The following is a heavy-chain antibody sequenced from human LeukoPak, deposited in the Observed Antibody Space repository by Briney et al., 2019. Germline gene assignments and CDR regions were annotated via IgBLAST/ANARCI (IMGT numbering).Heavy chain of an antibody. D-gene: IGHD2-15*01. CDR3: AKDNRRGCSGGSCYLRYYGMDV. V-gene: IGHV3-30*18. J-gene: IGHJ6*04. CDR2: ISYDGSNK. Sequence: GGSLRLPCAASGFTFSSYGMHWVRPAPGKGLEWGAVISYDGSNKYYADSVKSRFTISRDNSKNTLYLQMNSLRAEDTAVYYCAKDNRRGCSGGSCYLRYYGMDVWGEGTTVTVSS. CDR1: GFTFSSYG.